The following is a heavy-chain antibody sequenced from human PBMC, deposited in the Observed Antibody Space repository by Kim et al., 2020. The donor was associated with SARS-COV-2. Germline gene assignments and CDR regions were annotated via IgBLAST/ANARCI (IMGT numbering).Heavy chain of an antibody. Sequence: GGSLRLSCAASGFTFSTYTMNWVRQAPGKGLEWVSCITSGTTTVYYADSVKGRFTISRDNAKNSLFLQMNSLRDEDTAVYYCTRGRIDCWGQGTLVTVSS. CDR1: GFTFSTYT. V-gene: IGHV3-48*02. J-gene: IGHJ4*02. CDR2: ITSGTTTV. CDR3: TRGRIDC.